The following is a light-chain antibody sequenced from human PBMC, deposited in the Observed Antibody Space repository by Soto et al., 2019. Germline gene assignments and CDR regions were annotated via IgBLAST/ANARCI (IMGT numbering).Light chain of an antibody. V-gene: IGLV2-8*01. CDR3: SSYAENTLDV. CDR1: SSDVGVYNY. CDR2: DVN. Sequence: QSALTQPPSASGSPGQSVTISCTGISSDVGVYNYVSWYQQHPGKAPKLLIYDVNKRSSGVPDRFSGSQSGNTASLTVSGLQAEDEADYYCSSYAENTLDVFGTGTKLTVL. J-gene: IGLJ1*01.